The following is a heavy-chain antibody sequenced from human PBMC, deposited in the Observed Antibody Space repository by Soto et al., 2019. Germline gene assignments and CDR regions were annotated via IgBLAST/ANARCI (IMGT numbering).Heavy chain of an antibody. CDR1: GFSISSAW. J-gene: IGHJ6*02. D-gene: IGHD2-15*01. CDR3: TTGSVEGV. Sequence: QLVESGGGLVRPGGSLRLSCSASGFSISSAWRNWVRLAPGKGLEWVGRIKTKIEGETTHYAAPVNGRFTVSRDDSKNMLYLQMNSLKADDTALYYCTTGSVEGVWGQGTTVTVSS. V-gene: IGHV3-15*07. CDR2: IKTKIEGETT.